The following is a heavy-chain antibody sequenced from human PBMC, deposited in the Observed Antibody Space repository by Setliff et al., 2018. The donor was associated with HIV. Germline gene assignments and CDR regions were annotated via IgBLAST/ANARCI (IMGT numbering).Heavy chain of an antibody. CDR1: GGTFSSYA. D-gene: IGHD3-10*01. CDR3: ARVWGSGSPADY. V-gene: IGHV1-69*05. CDR2: IIPIFGTA. J-gene: IGHJ4*02. Sequence: GASVKVSCKASGGTFSSYAISWVRQAPGQGLEWMGGIIPIFGTANYAQKFQGRVTITRDASASTAYMELSSLRSEDTAVYYCARVWGSGSPADYWGQGTLVTVSS.